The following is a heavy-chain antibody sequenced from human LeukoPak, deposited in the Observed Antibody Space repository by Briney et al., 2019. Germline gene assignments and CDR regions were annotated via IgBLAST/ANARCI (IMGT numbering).Heavy chain of an antibody. J-gene: IGHJ4*02. CDR2: IDWDDDK. CDR3: ARVSRGNHGMYYFDY. CDR1: GFSLSTSGMC. D-gene: IGHD1-14*01. V-gene: IGHV2-70*11. Sequence: ESGPTLVNPTQTLTLTCTFSGFSLSTSGMCVTWVRQSPGEALEWLARIDWDDDKYYNTSLKTRLTISKDTSKNQVVLTMTYMDPVDTATYYCARVSRGNHGMYYFDYWGQGTLVTVSS.